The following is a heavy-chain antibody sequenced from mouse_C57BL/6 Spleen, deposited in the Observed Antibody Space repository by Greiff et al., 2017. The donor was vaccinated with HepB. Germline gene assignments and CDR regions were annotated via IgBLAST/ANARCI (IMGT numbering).Heavy chain of an antibody. J-gene: IGHJ2*01. Sequence: EVMLVESGGGLVKPGGSLKLSCAASGFTFSDYGMHWVRQAPEKGLEWVAYISSGSSTIYYADTVKGRFTISRDNAKNTLFLQMTSLRSEDTAMYYCARPHYYGSSHYFDYRGQGTTLTVSS. V-gene: IGHV5-17*01. CDR1: GFTFSDYG. D-gene: IGHD1-1*01. CDR2: ISSGSSTI. CDR3: ARPHYYGSSHYFDY.